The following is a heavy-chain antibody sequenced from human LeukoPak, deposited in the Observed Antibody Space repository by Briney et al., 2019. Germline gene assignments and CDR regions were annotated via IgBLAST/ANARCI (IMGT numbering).Heavy chain of an antibody. CDR1: GGSISSYY. Sequence: SGTLSLTCTVSGGSISSYYWSWIRQPPGKGLEWIGYIYYSGSTNYNPSLKSRVTISVDTSKNQFSLKLSSVTAADTAVYYCARDQVGATDYWGQGTLVTVSS. J-gene: IGHJ4*02. D-gene: IGHD1-26*01. CDR2: IYYSGST. CDR3: ARDQVGATDY. V-gene: IGHV4-59*01.